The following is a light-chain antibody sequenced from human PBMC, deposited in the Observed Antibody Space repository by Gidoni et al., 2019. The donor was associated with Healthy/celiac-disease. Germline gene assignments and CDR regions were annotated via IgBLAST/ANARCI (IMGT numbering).Light chain of an antibody. J-gene: IGKJ2*03. CDR1: QSVSSN. Sequence: EIVMTQSPATLSVSPGERATLSCSASQSVSSNLAWYQQKPGQAPRLLIYVASTRATGIPARFSGSGSGTEFTLTISSLQSEDFAVYYCQQYNNWPSMYSFXQXTKLEIK. V-gene: IGKV3D-15*01. CDR2: VAS. CDR3: QQYNNWPSMYS.